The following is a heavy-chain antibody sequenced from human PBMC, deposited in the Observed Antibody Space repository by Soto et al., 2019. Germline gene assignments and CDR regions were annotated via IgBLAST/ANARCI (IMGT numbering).Heavy chain of an antibody. CDR2: IYWDDDK. Sequence: QITLKESGPALVKPTQTLTLTCTCSGFSVTGSGVAVGWIRQPPGKALEWLALIYWDDDKRYSPSLKSRLTISRDTSKNQGVLTMTNMAPVKTGTNSCAPGGMPINPGYDFWGQGTLSPSPQ. CDR1: GFSVTGSGVA. D-gene: IGHD3-16*01. CDR3: APGGMPINPGYDF. J-gene: IGHJ4*02. V-gene: IGHV2-5*02.